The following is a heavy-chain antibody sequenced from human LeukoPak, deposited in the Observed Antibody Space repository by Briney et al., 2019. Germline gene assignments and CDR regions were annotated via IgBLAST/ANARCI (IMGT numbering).Heavy chain of an antibody. J-gene: IGHJ6*02. CDR2: ISSSSSYI. D-gene: IGHD2-2*01. Sequence: GGSLRLSCAASGFTFSSYAMSWVRQAPGKGLEWVSSISSSSSYIYYADSVKGRFTISRDNAKNSLYLQMNSLRAEDTAVYYCAREDIVVVPAAPESSYYGMDVWGQGTTVTVSS. CDR3: AREDIVVVPAAPESSYYGMDV. CDR1: GFTFSSYA. V-gene: IGHV3-21*01.